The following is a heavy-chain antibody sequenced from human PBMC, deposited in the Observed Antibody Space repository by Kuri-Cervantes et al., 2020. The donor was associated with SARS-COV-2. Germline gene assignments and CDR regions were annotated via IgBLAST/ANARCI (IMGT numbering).Heavy chain of an antibody. CDR3: ARLDCSGGSCNYYYGMDV. D-gene: IGHD2-15*01. J-gene: IGHJ6*02. CDR2: INPNSGGT. Sequence: ASVKVSCKASGYTFTGYYMHWVRQAPGQGLEWMGWINPNSGGTNYAQKFQGWVTMTRDKSISTAYLQWSSLKASDTAMYYCARLDCSGGSCNYYYGMDVWGQGTTVTVSS. CDR1: GYTFTGYY. V-gene: IGHV1-2*04.